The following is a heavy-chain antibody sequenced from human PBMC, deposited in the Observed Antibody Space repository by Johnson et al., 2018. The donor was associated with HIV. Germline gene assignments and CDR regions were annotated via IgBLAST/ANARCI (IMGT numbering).Heavy chain of an antibody. Sequence: VQLVESGGGLVTPGGSLRISCSGSGLTLRNAWMTWVRQAPGKGLEWVGHIKREVDGGPTDYTAPVNGRFTILRDDSKNILYLQMNNLKAEDTALYYCTTRLNSGTYWGNYDFDVWGQGTMVTVSS. CDR1: GLTLRNAW. CDR2: IKREVDGGPT. D-gene: IGHD1-26*01. CDR3: TTRLNSGTYWGNYDFDV. V-gene: IGHV3-15*01. J-gene: IGHJ3*01.